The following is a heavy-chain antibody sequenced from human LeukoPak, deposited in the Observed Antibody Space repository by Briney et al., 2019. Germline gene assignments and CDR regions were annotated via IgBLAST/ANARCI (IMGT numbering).Heavy chain of an antibody. CDR2: IYTSGST. CDR1: GDSISSGRYY. CDR3: ARDHVTGDGSGSYYTYFDY. J-gene: IGHJ4*02. V-gene: IGHV4-61*02. Sequence: SETLSLTCTVSGDSISSGRYYWSWIRQPAGKGLERIGRIYTSGSTKYNPSLKSRVTISVNTSKNQSSQKLSSVTAADTAVYYCARDHVTGDGSGSYYTYFDYWGQGTLVTVSS. D-gene: IGHD3-10*01.